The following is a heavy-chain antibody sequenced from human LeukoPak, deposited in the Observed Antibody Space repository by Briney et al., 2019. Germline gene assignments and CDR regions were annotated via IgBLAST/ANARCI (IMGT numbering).Heavy chain of an antibody. V-gene: IGHV4-59*12. CDR1: GGSISSYY. CDR2: IYYSGST. Sequence: SETLSLTCTVSGGSISSYYWSWIRQPPGKGLEWIGYIYYSGSTNYNPSLKSRVTMSVDTSKNQFSLKLSSVTAADTAVYYCARVRSSSSLSWFDPWGQGTLVTVSS. CDR3: ARVRSSSSLSWFDP. J-gene: IGHJ5*02. D-gene: IGHD6-6*01.